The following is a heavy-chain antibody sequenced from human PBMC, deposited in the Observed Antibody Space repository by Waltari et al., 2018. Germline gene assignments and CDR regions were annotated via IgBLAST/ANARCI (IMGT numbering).Heavy chain of an antibody. V-gene: IGHV3-48*03. CDR3: ARRFYYYDSSGYVDAFDI. CDR2: MSSMGSTI. D-gene: IGHD3-22*01. CDR1: GFTFSSYE. Sequence: EVQLVESGGGLVQPGGSLRLSCAASGFTFSSYEMNWVRQAPGKGLDWGSYMSSMGSTIYYADSVKGRFTISRDNAKNSLYLQMNRLRAEDTAVYYCARRFYYYDSSGYVDAFDIWGQGTMVTVSS. J-gene: IGHJ3*02.